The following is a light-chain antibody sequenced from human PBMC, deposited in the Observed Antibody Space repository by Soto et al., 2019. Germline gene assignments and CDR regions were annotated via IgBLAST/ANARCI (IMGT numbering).Light chain of an antibody. CDR2: EVS. J-gene: IGLJ1*01. Sequence: QSALTQPASVSGSPGQSITISCTGTTNDIGGYNLVSWYQQHPGKAPKLMIYEVSNRPSGVSNRFSGSKSGNTASLTISGLQAEDEADYYCSSYTSSNTLVVFGTGTKLTVL. CDR1: TNDIGGYNL. CDR3: SSYTSSNTLVV. V-gene: IGLV2-14*02.